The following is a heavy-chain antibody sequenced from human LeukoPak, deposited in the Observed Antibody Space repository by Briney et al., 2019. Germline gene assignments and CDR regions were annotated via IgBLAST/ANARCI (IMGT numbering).Heavy chain of an antibody. Sequence: SETLSLTCTVSGGSISSYYWSWIRQPPGKGLEWIGEINHSGSTNYNPSLKSRVTISVDTSKNQFSLKLSSVTAADTAVYYCARWGSGWYYFDYWGQGTLVTVSS. V-gene: IGHV4-34*01. CDR3: ARWGSGWYYFDY. CDR1: GGSISSYY. J-gene: IGHJ4*02. D-gene: IGHD6-19*01. CDR2: INHSGST.